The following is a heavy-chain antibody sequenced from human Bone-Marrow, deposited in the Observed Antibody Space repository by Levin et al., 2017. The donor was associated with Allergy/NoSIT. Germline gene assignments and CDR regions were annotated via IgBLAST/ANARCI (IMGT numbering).Heavy chain of an antibody. CDR1: GFAFSTYG. D-gene: IGHD5-12*01. CDR2: ISYDGSNK. J-gene: IGHJ4*02. V-gene: IGHV3-30*18. CDR3: AKRMGPTIVATDIDY. Sequence: PGESLKISCAASGFAFSTYGMSWVRQAPGKGLEWVAVISYDGSNKYYADSVKGRFTISRDNSKNTLYLQMNSLRTEDTAVYYCAKRMGPTIVATDIDYWGQGTLVTVSS.